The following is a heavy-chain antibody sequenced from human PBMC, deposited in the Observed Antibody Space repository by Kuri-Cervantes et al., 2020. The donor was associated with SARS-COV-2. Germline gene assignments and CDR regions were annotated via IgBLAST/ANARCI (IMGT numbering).Heavy chain of an antibody. V-gene: IGHV4-4*07. CDR1: GGSISSYY. CDR2: IYTSGSI. D-gene: IGHD3-3*01. Sequence: SETLSLTCTVSGGSISSYYWSWIRQPAGKGLEWIGRIYTSGSINYNPSLKSRVTISVDTSKNQFSPKLSSVTAADTAVYYCASTTPYYDFWSGYYTPVFDYWGQGTLVTVSS. J-gene: IGHJ4*02. CDR3: ASTTPYYDFWSGYYTPVFDY.